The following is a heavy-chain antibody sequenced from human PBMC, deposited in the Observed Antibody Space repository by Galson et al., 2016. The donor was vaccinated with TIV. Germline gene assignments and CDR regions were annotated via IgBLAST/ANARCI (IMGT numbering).Heavy chain of an antibody. Sequence: SVKVSCKASGGLVSNYAISWVRQAPGQGLEWMGGIIPIFGTTKYAQKFQGRVTITADESTSIVNMELSSLRSEDPAVYYCAKDPYIYGSYLDHWGQGTLVTVSS. J-gene: IGHJ4*02. D-gene: IGHD5-18*01. CDR3: AKDPYIYGSYLDH. CDR1: GGLVSNYA. CDR2: IIPIFGTT. V-gene: IGHV1-69*13.